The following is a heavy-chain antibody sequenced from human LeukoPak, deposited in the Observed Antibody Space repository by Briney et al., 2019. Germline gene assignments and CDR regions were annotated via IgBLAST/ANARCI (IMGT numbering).Heavy chain of an antibody. J-gene: IGHJ5*02. CDR2: ISGSGGST. CDR3: ANLLYCSSTSCSSTLFDPTA. V-gene: IGHV3-23*01. D-gene: IGHD2-2*01. Sequence: GGSLRLSCAASGFTFSSYAMSWVRQAPGKGLEWVSAISGSGGSTYYADSVKGRFTISRDNSKNTLYLQMNSLRAEDTAVYYCANLLYCSSTSCSSTLFDPTAWGQGTLVTVSS. CDR1: GFTFSSYA.